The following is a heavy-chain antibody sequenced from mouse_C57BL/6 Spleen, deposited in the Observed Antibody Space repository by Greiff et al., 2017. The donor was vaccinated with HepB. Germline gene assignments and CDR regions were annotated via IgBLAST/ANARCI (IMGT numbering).Heavy chain of an antibody. CDR2: IYPGDGDT. CDR3: AKAYYSNYGYFDV. D-gene: IGHD2-5*01. Sequence: LVKPGASVKISCKASGYAFSSSWMNWVKQRPGKGLEWIGRIYPGDGDTNYNGKFKGKATLTADKSSSTAYMQLSSLTSEDSAVYFCAKAYYSNYGYFDVWGTGTTVTVSS. J-gene: IGHJ1*03. V-gene: IGHV1-82*01. CDR1: GYAFSSSW.